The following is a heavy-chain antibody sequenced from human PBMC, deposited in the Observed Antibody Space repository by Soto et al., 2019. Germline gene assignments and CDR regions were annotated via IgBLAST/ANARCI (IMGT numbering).Heavy chain of an antibody. CDR3: AKDLDYYDSSGYDGYFDY. CDR1: GFSFSNYA. Sequence: GGSLRLSCAASGFSFSNYAMTWVRQAPGKGLEWVSAVSGGGSNTYYADSVKGRFTISRDNSKNTLYLQMNSLRAEDTAVYYCAKDLDYYDSSGYDGYFDYWGQGTLVTVSS. J-gene: IGHJ4*02. V-gene: IGHV3-23*01. CDR2: VSGGGSNT. D-gene: IGHD3-22*01.